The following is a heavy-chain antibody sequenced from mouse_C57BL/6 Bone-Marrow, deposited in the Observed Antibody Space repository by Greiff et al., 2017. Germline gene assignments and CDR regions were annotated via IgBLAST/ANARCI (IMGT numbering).Heavy chain of an antibody. CDR1: GFTFSSYG. CDR2: ISSGGSST. J-gene: IGHJ2*01. CDR3: ARQGGNFDYFDY. V-gene: IGHV5-6*01. Sequence: EVKLVESGGDLVKPGGSLKLSCAASGFTFSSYGMSWVRQTPDKRLEWVATISSGGSSTYYPDSVKGRFTISRDNAKNTLYLQMSSLKSEDTAMYYCARQGGNFDYFDYWGQGTTLTVSS. D-gene: IGHD2-1*01.